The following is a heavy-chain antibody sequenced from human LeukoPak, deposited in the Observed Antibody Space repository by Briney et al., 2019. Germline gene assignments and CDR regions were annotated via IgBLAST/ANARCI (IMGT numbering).Heavy chain of an antibody. V-gene: IGHV4-4*02. CDR3: ARDNLPYDYVWGSYRSGWFDP. CDR2: IYHSGST. J-gene: IGHJ5*02. Sequence: SETLSLTCAVSGGSISSSNWWSWVRQPPGQGLEWIGEIYHSGSTNYNPSLKSRVTISVDKSKNQFSLKLSSVTAADTAVYYCARDNLPYDYVWGSYRSGWFDPWGQGTLVTVSS. CDR1: GGSISSSNW. D-gene: IGHD3-16*02.